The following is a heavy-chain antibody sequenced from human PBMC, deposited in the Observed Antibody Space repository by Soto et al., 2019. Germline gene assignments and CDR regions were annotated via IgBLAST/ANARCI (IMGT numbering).Heavy chain of an antibody. Sequence: PSETLSLTCSVSGGSISSCHWSWIRQPPGKGLEWIGNIYNSGSTNYNPTLESRVTISVDTSKNQFSLKLGSVTAADTAVYYCARIPPGHTYGPFDYWGQGMLVTVSS. CDR1: GGSISSCH. D-gene: IGHD5-18*01. V-gene: IGHV4-59*01. CDR2: IYNSGST. J-gene: IGHJ4*02. CDR3: ARIPPGHTYGPFDY.